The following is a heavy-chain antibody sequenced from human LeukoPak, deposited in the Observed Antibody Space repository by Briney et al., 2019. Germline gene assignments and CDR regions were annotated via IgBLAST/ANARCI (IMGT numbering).Heavy chain of an antibody. CDR1: GFTFSSYA. CDR2: ISYDGSNK. J-gene: IGHJ4*02. D-gene: IGHD2-15*01. V-gene: IGHV3-30-3*01. Sequence: GGSLRLSCAASGFTFSSYAMHWVRQAPGKGLEWVAVISYDGSNKYYADSVKGRFTISRDNSKNTLYLQMNSLRAEDTAVYYCARGSPYLLHDYWGQGTLVTVSS. CDR3: ARGSPYLLHDY.